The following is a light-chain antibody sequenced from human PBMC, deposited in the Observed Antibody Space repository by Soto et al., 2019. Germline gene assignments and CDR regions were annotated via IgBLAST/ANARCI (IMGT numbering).Light chain of an antibody. CDR3: QQSYSTPLT. Sequence: DIQMTQSPSSLSASVGDRATITCRASQSISSYLNWYQQTPGKAPKLLIYAASSLQSGVPSRFSGRGSRTDFTLTISSLQPEDFETYYCQQSYSTPLTFGGGTKVDIK. CDR1: QSISSY. J-gene: IGKJ4*01. V-gene: IGKV1-39*01. CDR2: AAS.